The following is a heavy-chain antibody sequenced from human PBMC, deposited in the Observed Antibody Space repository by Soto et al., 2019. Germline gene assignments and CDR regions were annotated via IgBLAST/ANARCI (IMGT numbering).Heavy chain of an antibody. D-gene: IGHD6-19*01. J-gene: IGHJ4*02. Sequence: QVQLVQSGAEVKKPGASVKVSCKASGYTFTSYAIHWVRQAPGQRLEWMGWINAGNGNTKYSQKFQDRVTITRDTSASPAYMELSSLRSEDTAVYYCARALGGWPDYWGQGTLVTVSS. CDR1: GYTFTSYA. V-gene: IGHV1-3*01. CDR3: ARALGGWPDY. CDR2: INAGNGNT.